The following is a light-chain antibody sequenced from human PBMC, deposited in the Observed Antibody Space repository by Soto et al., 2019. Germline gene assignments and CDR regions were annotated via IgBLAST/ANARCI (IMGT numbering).Light chain of an antibody. Sequence: EIVLTQSPGTLSLSPGERATLSCRASQSIRSTYLAWYQQKPGQAPRLLMYGASSRATGIPDRFSGSGSGTDFTLTISRLEPEDFAVYYCQQYDISPGWTFGQGTKVEIK. CDR3: QQYDISPGWT. CDR1: QSIRSTY. J-gene: IGKJ1*01. CDR2: GAS. V-gene: IGKV3-20*01.